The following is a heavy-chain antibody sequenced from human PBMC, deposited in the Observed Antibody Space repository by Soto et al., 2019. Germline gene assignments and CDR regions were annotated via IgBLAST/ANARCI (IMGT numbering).Heavy chain of an antibody. CDR2: ISAAGDP. V-gene: IGHV3-13*05. Sequence: EVQLVESGGGLVQPGGSLRLSCEASGFTFSNYDMHWVRQGTGKGLEWVSGISAAGDPDYADSVEGRFTTSRENAQNSFFLQMNSLRVGDTAVYYCARTDRDFYGLDVWGYGTTVIVSS. J-gene: IGHJ6*04. CDR3: ARTDRDFYGLDV. CDR1: GFTFSNYD.